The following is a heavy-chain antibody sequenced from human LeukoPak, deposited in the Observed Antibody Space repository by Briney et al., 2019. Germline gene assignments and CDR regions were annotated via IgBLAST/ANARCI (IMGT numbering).Heavy chain of an antibody. CDR3: ASGYGDYDY. V-gene: IGHV1-46*01. D-gene: IGHD4-17*01. CDR1: GYTFTSYY. Sequence: ASVKVSCKASGYTFTSYYMHWVRQAPGQGVDWMVIINPSGGSTSYAQKFQGTVTMTRDTSTRTVYMELSSLSSEDTAVYYCASGYGDYDYWGQGTLVTVSS. CDR2: INPSGGST. J-gene: IGHJ4*02.